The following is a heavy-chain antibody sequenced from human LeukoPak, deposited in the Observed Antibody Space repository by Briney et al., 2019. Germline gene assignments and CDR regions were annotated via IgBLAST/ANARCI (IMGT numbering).Heavy chain of an antibody. V-gene: IGHV4-59*11. D-gene: IGHD2-15*01. CDR3: GRDALVGYFSYYYIDV. CDR1: GGSISSHY. J-gene: IGHJ6*03. Sequence: MASETLSLTCTVSGGSISSHYWTWIRQSPVKGLEWIGDISNSGSTSYNPSLKSRVTISIDTSKNQFSLKLSSVTAADTAVYYCGRDALVGYFSYYYIDVWGKGTTVTVSS. CDR2: ISNSGST.